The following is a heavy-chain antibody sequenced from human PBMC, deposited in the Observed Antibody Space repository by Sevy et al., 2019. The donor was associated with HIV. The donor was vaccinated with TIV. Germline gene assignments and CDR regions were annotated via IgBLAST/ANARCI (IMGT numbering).Heavy chain of an antibody. CDR1: GFTFSDYY. V-gene: IGHV3-11*04. D-gene: IGHD6-19*01. CDR3: ARVKDKGAVAGNLDV. CDR2: ISSSGSTI. J-gene: IGHJ6*04. Sequence: GGSLRLSCAASGFTFSDYYMSWIRQAPGKGLEWVSYISSSGSTIYYADSVKGRFTISRDNAKNSLYLQMNSLRAEDTAVYYCARVKDKGAVAGNLDVWGKGTTVTVSS.